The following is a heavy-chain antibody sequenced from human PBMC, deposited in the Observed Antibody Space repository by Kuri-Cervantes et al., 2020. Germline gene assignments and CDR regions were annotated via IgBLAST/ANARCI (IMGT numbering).Heavy chain of an antibody. CDR1: GYTFTSYY. CDR3: ARWVYDIVVVPAALSVDY. V-gene: IGHV1-46*01. D-gene: IGHD2-2*01. J-gene: IGHJ4*02. CDR2: INPSGGST. Sequence: ASVKASCKASGYTFTSYYMHWVRQAPGQGLEWMGIINPSGGSTSYAQKFQGRVTMTRDTSTSTVYMELSSLRSEDTAVYYCARWVYDIVVVPAALSVDYWGQGTLVTVSS.